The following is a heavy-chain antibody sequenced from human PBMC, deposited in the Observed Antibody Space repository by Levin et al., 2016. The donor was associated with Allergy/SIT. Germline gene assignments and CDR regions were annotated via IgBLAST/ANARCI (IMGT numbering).Heavy chain of an antibody. J-gene: IGHJ4*02. V-gene: IGHV3-21*01. Sequence: WIRQPPGKGLEWVSSISSSSTYIYYADSVKGRFTISRDNAKNSLYLQMNSLRAEDTAMYYCARVASDNTYVLFDYWGQGTLVTVSS. D-gene: IGHD5-18*01. CDR2: ISSSSTYI. CDR3: ARVASDNTYVLFDY.